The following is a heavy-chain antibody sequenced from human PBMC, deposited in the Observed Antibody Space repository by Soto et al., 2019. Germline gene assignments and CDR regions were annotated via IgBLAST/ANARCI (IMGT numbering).Heavy chain of an antibody. CDR2: ISGSGGST. J-gene: IGHJ4*02. V-gene: IGHV3-23*01. D-gene: IGHD3-22*01. CDR3: AKPPRGYYDSSGYYHLDY. CDR1: GFTFSSYA. Sequence: EVQLLESGGGLVQPGGSLRLSCAASGFTFSSYAMSWFRQAPGKGLEWVSAISGSGGSTYYADSVKGRFTISRDNSKNTLYLQMNSLRAEDTAVYYFAKPPRGYYDSSGYYHLDYWGQGTLVTVSS.